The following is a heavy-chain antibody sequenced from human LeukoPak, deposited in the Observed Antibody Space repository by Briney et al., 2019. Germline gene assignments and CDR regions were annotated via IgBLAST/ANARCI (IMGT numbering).Heavy chain of an antibody. CDR3: AREGYGGNTGYFDY. J-gene: IGHJ4*02. Sequence: GGSLRLSCAASGFTFSSYWMHWVREVPGKGLVWVAVIWYDGSNKYYADSVKGRFTISRDNSKNTLYLQMNSLRAEDTAVYYCAREGYGGNTGYFDYWGQGTLVTVSS. V-gene: IGHV3-33*08. CDR2: IWYDGSNK. CDR1: GFTFSSYW. D-gene: IGHD4-23*01.